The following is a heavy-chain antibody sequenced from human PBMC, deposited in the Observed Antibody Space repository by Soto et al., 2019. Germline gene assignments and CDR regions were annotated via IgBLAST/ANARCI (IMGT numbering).Heavy chain of an antibody. CDR1: GYTFSDYY. CDR3: ATDVGSSSRYFHR. V-gene: IGHV1-2*02. CDR2: INPNTGGT. D-gene: IGHD6-6*01. J-gene: IGHJ1*01. Sequence: QVQLVQSGAEVKKPGASVKVSCKASGYTFSDYYMHWVRQAPGQGLEWMGWINPNTGGTNYAQRFQGRVTMTWDTSISTAYMELSSLRSDDTALSYCATDVGSSSRYFHRWGQGTLVTVSS.